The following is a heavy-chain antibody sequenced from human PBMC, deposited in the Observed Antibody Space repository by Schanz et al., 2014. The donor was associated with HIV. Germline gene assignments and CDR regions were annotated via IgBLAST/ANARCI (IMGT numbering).Heavy chain of an antibody. J-gene: IGHJ6*02. D-gene: IGHD4-17*01. V-gene: IGHV3-30*18. Sequence: QVQLVESGGGVVQPGRSLRLSCAASGFTFSSYGMHWVRQAPGKGLEWVAVISYDRRNKYYADSVKGRFTISRDNSKNTLYLQMNSLRAEDTAVYYCAKEGYGEGYYGMDVWGQGTTVTVSS. CDR1: GFTFSSYG. CDR3: AKEGYGEGYYGMDV. CDR2: ISYDRRNK.